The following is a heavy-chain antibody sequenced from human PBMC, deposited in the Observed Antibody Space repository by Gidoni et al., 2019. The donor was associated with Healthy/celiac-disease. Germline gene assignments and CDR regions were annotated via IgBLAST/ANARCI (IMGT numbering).Heavy chain of an antibody. CDR2: IYSGGST. J-gene: IGHJ1*01. V-gene: IGHV3-66*01. Sequence: EVQLVESGGGLVQPGGYGRLPWAASGFTARSNYLSWVRQAPGKGLEGVSVIYSGGSTYYADSVKGRFTISRDNSKNTLYLQMNSLRAEDTAVYYCARGIAVAAGAEYFQHWGQGTLVTVSS. CDR1: GFTARSNY. CDR3: ARGIAVAAGAEYFQH. D-gene: IGHD6-19*01.